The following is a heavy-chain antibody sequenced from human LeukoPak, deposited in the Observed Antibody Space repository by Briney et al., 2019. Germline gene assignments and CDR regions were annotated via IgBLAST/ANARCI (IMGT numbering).Heavy chain of an antibody. D-gene: IGHD3/OR15-3a*01. CDR1: GFTFSSYA. CDR2: ISNSGGST. CDR3: AKRVFWTPYYFDY. Sequence: GGSLRLSCAASGFTFSSYAMSWVRQAPWKGLEWVSEISNSGGSTYYADSVKGRFTIPRSKSKNTLYLQMNSLRAEDTAVYYCAKRVFWTPYYFDYWGQGTLVTVSS. J-gene: IGHJ4*02. V-gene: IGHV3-23*01.